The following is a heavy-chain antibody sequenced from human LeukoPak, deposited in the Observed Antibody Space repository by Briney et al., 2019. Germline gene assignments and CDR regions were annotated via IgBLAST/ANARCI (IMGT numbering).Heavy chain of an antibody. D-gene: IGHD2-2*02. Sequence: GASVKVSCKASGGTFSSYAISWVRQAPGQGLEWMGGIIPIFGTANYAQKFQGRVTITTDESTSTAYMELSSLRSEDTAVYYCARGYCGSTSCYRADYYYMDVWGKGTTVTVSS. CDR3: ARGYCGSTSCYRADYYYMDV. J-gene: IGHJ6*03. V-gene: IGHV1-69*05. CDR2: IIPIFGTA. CDR1: GGTFSSYA.